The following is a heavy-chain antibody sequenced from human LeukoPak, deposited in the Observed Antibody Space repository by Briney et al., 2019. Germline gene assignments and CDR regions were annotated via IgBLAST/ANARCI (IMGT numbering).Heavy chain of an antibody. J-gene: IGHJ5*02. CDR1: RYTFTSYF. D-gene: IGHD2-15*01. V-gene: IGHV1-46*01. CDR2: SNPSGGST. Sequence: ASVKVSCKASRYTFTSYFIDWVRQAPGQGLEWMGISNPSGGSTRYAQKFQGRVTMTRDMSTSTVYMELSSLRSEDTAVYYCARERVVVAATGWFDPWGQGTLVTVSS. CDR3: ARERVVVAATGWFDP.